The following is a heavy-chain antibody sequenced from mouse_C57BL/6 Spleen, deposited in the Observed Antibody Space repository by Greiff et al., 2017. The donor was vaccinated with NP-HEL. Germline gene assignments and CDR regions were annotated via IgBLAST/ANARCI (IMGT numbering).Heavy chain of an antibody. CDR1: GYTFTSYW. CDR2: IDPSDSYT. CDR3: ARSDYGSSGMDY. V-gene: IGHV1-50*01. J-gene: IGHJ4*01. Sequence: QVQLQQPGAELVKPGASVKLSCKASGYTFTSYWMQWVKQRPGQGLEWIGEIDPSDSYTNYNQKFKGQATLTLDTSSSTAYMQLSSLTSEDSAVYYCARSDYGSSGMDYWGQGTSVTVSS. D-gene: IGHD1-1*01.